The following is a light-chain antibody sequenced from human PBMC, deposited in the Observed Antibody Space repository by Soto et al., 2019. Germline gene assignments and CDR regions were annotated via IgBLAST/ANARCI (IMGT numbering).Light chain of an antibody. J-gene: IGLJ1*01. CDR3: SSYAGSLYV. CDR2: EVS. V-gene: IGLV2-8*01. Sequence: QSALTQPPSASGSPGQSVTISCTGTSSDVGGYNYVSWYQQHPGKAPKLMIYEVSKRPSGVPDRFSGSKSGNTASLTVSGLQAEDEADYYCSSYAGSLYVFGTETNVTVL. CDR1: SSDVGGYNY.